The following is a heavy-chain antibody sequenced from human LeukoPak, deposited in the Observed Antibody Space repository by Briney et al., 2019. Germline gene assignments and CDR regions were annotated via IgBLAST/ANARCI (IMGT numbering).Heavy chain of an antibody. D-gene: IGHD1-26*01. V-gene: IGHV4-61*01. CDR1: GASLSSGTYY. Sequence: PSETLSLTCSVSGASLSSGTYYWNWIRQPPGKGLEWIAYQYYSGSPIYNPSLRSRVTISVDTSRDQFSLKVTSVTAADTAIYYCARSSGGMCNYYYMDVWGKGTTVTVSS. CDR2: QYYSGSP. J-gene: IGHJ6*03. CDR3: ARSSGGMCNYYYMDV.